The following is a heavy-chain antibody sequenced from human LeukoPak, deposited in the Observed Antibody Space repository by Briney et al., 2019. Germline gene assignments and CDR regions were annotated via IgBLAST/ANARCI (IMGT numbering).Heavy chain of an antibody. CDR3: ARGDRRQWELLMWGFDP. V-gene: IGHV1-2*02. CDR2: INPNSGDT. Sequence: GASVKVSCKASGYTFTGYYMHWVRQAPGQGLEWMGWINPNSGDTNYAQKFQGRVTMTRDTSISTAYMGLSRLRSDDTAVYYCARGDRRQWELLMWGFDPWGQGTLVTVSS. CDR1: GYTFTGYY. J-gene: IGHJ5*02. D-gene: IGHD1-26*01.